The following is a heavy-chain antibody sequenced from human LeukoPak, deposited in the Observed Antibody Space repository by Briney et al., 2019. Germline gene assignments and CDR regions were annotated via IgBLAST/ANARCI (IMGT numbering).Heavy chain of an antibody. Sequence: SVRLSCTASGFTPTSYDINWVRQATGQGLEWMGWMNPNSGNTGYAQKFQGRVTITRNTSISTAYMELSSLRSEDTAVYYCARGGSGSLHNDAFDIWGKGTMVTVSS. J-gene: IGHJ3*02. CDR3: ARGGSGSLHNDAFDI. CDR2: MNPNSGNT. V-gene: IGHV1-8*03. D-gene: IGHD2-15*01. CDR1: GFTPTSYD.